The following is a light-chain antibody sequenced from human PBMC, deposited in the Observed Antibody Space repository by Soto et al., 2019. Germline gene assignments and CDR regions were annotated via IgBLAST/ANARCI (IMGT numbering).Light chain of an antibody. CDR1: SSDVGAYNY. V-gene: IGLV2-14*01. J-gene: IGLJ1*01. CDR2: EVS. Sequence: QSALTQPASVSGCPGQPITISCTGTSSDVGAYNYVSWFQQHPGKAPTLIISEVSNRPSGVSNRFSGSKSGNAASLTISGLQAEDEADYFCFSFTTDWTHVFGTGTKVTVL. CDR3: FSFTTDWTHV.